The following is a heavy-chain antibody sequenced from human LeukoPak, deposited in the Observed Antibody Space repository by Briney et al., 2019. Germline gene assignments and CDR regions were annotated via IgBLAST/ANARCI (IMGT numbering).Heavy chain of an antibody. J-gene: IGHJ4*02. D-gene: IGHD2-15*01. CDR2: ITYSGNT. CDR3: SLMVVGRPTDNG. V-gene: IGHV4-59*08. CDR1: GDSISGYY. Sequence: PSETLSLTCAVSGDSISGYYWTWIRQPPGKGLEWIGYITYSGNTNYNPSLKRRVTMSLDTSKNQLPLTLTTMPAADTTVYYYSLMVVGRPTDNGGGQGALVTVSS.